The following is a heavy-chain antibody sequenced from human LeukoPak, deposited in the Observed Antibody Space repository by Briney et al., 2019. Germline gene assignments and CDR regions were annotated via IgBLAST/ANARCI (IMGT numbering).Heavy chain of an antibody. D-gene: IGHD6-13*01. Sequence: QPGGSLSLSCAASGFTFSNYWMSWVRQAPGKGLEWVANIKEDGSEKYYVDSVKGRFTISRDNARNSLYLQMNSLRAEDTAVCYCASGRQLGYWGQGTLVTVSS. CDR2: IKEDGSEK. V-gene: IGHV3-7*01. J-gene: IGHJ4*02. CDR1: GFTFSNYW. CDR3: ASGRQLGY.